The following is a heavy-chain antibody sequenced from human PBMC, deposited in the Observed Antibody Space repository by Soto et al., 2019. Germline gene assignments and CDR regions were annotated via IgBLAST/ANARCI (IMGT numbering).Heavy chain of an antibody. D-gene: IGHD3-3*01. Sequence: ASVKVSCKTSGYTFNTYGINWVRQAPGQGLELMGWISAYDGKTTYAEKFQGRVTLTTDTSTSTAYMEPRSLRSDDTATYYCARDPHEFWTSYWFDPWGQGTPVTVSS. V-gene: IGHV1-18*01. CDR3: ARDPHEFWTSYWFDP. J-gene: IGHJ5*02. CDR1: GYTFNTYG. CDR2: ISAYDGKT.